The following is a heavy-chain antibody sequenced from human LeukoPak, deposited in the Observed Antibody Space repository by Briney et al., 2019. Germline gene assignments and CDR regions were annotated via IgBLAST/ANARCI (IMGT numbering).Heavy chain of an antibody. CDR3: ARHVISYCSGGSCYYYYMDV. D-gene: IGHD2-15*01. CDR2: VYPANSDT. J-gene: IGHJ6*03. CDR1: GYSFTSYW. Sequence: GESLKISCQGSGYSFTSYWIGWVRQMPGKGLEWMAIVYPANSDTRYSPSFQGHVTISADKSTSTAYLQWSSLRASDTAMYYCARHVISYCSGGSCYYYYMDVWGKGTTVPVSS. V-gene: IGHV5-51*01.